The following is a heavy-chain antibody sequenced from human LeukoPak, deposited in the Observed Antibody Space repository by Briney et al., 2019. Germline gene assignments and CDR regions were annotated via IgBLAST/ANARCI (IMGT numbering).Heavy chain of an antibody. CDR2: IYYSGST. Sequence: NPSETLSLTCTVSGGSISSYYWSWIRQPPGKGLEWIGYIYYSGSTNYNPSLKSRVTISVDTSKNQFSLKLSSVTAADTAVYYCASWPYYGSSGYFDYWGQGILVTVSS. J-gene: IGHJ4*02. CDR1: GGSISSYY. D-gene: IGHD3-22*01. CDR3: ASWPYYGSSGYFDY. V-gene: IGHV4-59*08.